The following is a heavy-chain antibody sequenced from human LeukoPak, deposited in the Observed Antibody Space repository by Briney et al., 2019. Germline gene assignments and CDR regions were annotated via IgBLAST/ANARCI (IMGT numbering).Heavy chain of an antibody. CDR1: GFSLSTTGVG. CDR3: AHTRSGYNWNHGDFDY. CDR2: IYWDDDK. V-gene: IGHV2-5*02. D-gene: IGHD1-14*01. J-gene: IGHJ4*02. Sequence: SGPTLVKPTQTLTLTCSFSGFSLSTTGVGVGWIRQSPGKALEWLALIYWDDDKRYNPSLKTRLTIVKDTSNNHVVLLMTNMEPVDTATYHCAHTRSGYNWNHGDFDYWGQGNPVTVSS.